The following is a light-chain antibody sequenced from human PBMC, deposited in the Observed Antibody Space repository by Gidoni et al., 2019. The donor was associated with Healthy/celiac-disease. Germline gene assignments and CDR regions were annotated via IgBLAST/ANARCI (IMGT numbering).Light chain of an antibody. CDR1: QSIRTW. CDR2: DAS. V-gene: IGKV1-5*01. CDR3: QQYKSYSPWT. Sequence: DIQMTQSPSTLSASVGDRVTITCRASQSIRTWLAWYQQKPGKAPKLLIYDASSLESGVPSRFSGSGSGTEFTLTISSLQPDDFATYYCQQYKSYSPWTFGQGTKVEIK. J-gene: IGKJ1*01.